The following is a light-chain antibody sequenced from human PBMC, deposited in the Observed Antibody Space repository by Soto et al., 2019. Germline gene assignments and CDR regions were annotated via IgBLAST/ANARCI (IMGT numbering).Light chain of an antibody. V-gene: IGKV3D-20*02. CDR3: QQSYSTWT. CDR2: DAS. CDR1: QSVSTRS. J-gene: IGKJ1*01. Sequence: EVVLTQSPFTLSFSPVERSTLSFMASQSVSTRSLAWYQHKPGQAPRLLNYDASNRATGIPDRFSGSGSGTDFTLTISSLQPEDFATYYCQQSYSTWTFGQGTKWIS.